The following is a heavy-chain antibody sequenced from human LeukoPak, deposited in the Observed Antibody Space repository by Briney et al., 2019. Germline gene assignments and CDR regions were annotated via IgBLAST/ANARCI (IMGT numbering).Heavy chain of an antibody. CDR2: IDTDGRSI. V-gene: IGHV3-74*01. Sequence: SGGSLRLSCAASGFTFSSYWMHWVRQDAGKGLVWVSRIDTDGRSISYADSVKGRFTISRDNAKNTLYLQMNSLRAEDTAVYYCARDRGWNCFDCWGQGILVTVSS. D-gene: IGHD3-10*01. J-gene: IGHJ4*02. CDR1: GFTFSSYW. CDR3: ARDRGWNCFDC.